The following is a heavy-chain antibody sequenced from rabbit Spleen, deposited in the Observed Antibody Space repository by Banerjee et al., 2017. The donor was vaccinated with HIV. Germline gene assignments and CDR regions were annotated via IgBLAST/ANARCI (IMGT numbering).Heavy chain of an antibody. J-gene: IGHJ4*01. D-gene: IGHD4-1*01. CDR1: GFSFTSTYW. CDR3: ARDLAGVIGWNFNL. CDR2: IYGGSSGST. Sequence: QSLEESGGDLVKPGASLTLTCTASGFSFTSTYWICWVRQAPGKGPEWIACIYGGSSGSTSYANWAKGPFTISKTSSTTVTLQMTSLTAADTATYFCARDLAGVIGWNFNLWGPGTLVTVS. V-gene: IGHV1S40*01.